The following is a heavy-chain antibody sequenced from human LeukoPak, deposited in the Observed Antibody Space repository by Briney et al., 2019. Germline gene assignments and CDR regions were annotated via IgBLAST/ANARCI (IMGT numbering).Heavy chain of an antibody. CDR1: GGSFSGYY. V-gene: IGHV4-34*01. Sequence: PSETLSLTCAVYGGSFSGYYWSWIRQPPGKGLEWIGEINHSGSTNYNPSLKSRVTISVDTSKNQFSLKLSSVTAADTAEYYCARGHCSSTSCHFDIWGQGTMVTVSS. J-gene: IGHJ3*02. CDR2: INHSGST. D-gene: IGHD2-2*01. CDR3: ARGHCSSTSCHFDI.